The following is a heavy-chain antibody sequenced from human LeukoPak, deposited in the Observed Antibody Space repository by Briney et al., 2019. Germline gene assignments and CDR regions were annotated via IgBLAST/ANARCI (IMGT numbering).Heavy chain of an antibody. Sequence: GESLKISCKGSRYSFTSYWIGWVRQMPGKGLEWMGIIYPGDSDTRYSPSFQGQVTISADKSISTAYLQWSSLKASDTAMYYCAKCRAAAGPLVAFDIWGQGTMVTVSS. CDR3: AKCRAAAGPLVAFDI. CDR2: IYPGDSDT. CDR1: RYSFTSYW. J-gene: IGHJ3*02. D-gene: IGHD6-13*01. V-gene: IGHV5-51*01.